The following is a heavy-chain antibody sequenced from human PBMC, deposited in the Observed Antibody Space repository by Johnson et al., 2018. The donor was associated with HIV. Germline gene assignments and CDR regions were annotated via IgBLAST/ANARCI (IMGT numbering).Heavy chain of an antibody. Sequence: QVQLVESGGGVVQPGKSLRLSCAASGFTFSSYPMHWVRQAPGKGLEWVAVIWYDGSYKYYADSVKGRFTISRDNSKNTLYLQMNSLRAEDTAVYYCARDEGIVVVSHAFDIWGQGTMVTVSS. V-gene: IGHV3-30*04. D-gene: IGHD3-22*01. CDR1: GFTFSSYP. CDR3: ARDEGIVVVSHAFDI. J-gene: IGHJ3*02. CDR2: IWYDGSYK.